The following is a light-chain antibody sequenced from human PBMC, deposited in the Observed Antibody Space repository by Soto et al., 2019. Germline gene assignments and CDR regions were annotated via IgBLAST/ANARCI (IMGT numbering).Light chain of an antibody. CDR2: DVT. Sequence: QSALTQPASVSGSPGQSITISCTGTSSDVGGYDFVSWYQQSPGRAPKLMIYDVTNRPSGVSDRFYGSKSGNTASLTISGLQAEDEDDYYCNSYSSSATYVFGTGTKLTVL. J-gene: IGLJ1*01. CDR1: SSDVGGYDF. CDR3: NSYSSSATYV. V-gene: IGLV2-14*03.